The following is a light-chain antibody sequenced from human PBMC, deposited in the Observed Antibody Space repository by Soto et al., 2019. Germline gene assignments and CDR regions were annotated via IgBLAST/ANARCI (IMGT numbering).Light chain of an antibody. J-gene: IGKJ1*01. CDR1: QSISSY. CDR3: QQSYSTPRT. CDR2: AAS. V-gene: IGKV1-39*01. Sequence: DIQMTQSPSSLSASVGDRVTITCRASQSISSYLNWYQQKPGKAPKVLIYAASSLQSGVPSRFSGSGSGTDFTLTISSLQPEDVATYYCQQSYSTPRTCGQGTKVEIK.